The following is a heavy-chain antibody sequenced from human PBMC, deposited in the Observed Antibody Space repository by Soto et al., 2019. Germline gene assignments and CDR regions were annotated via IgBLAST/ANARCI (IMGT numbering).Heavy chain of an antibody. D-gene: IGHD3-22*01. CDR1: RYSFTSYW. V-gene: IGHV5-10-1*01. Sequence: GESLKISRKGSRYSFTSYWISWVRQMPGKGLEWMGRIDPSDSYTNYSPSFQGHVTISADKSISTAYLQGSSLKASDTAMYYCVRHLGGMIVVVITLAYYYYGMDVRCQGTTVTVSS. J-gene: IGHJ6*02. CDR3: VRHLGGMIVVVITLAYYYYGMDV. CDR2: IDPSDSYT.